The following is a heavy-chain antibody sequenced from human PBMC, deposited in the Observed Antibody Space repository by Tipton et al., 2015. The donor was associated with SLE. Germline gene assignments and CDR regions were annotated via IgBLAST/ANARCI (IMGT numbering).Heavy chain of an antibody. CDR1: GFTFDDYT. CDR3: AKGIQLWLGMDV. D-gene: IGHD5-18*01. Sequence: SLRLSCAASGFTFDDYTMHWVRQAPGKGLEWVSLISWDGGSTYYADSVKGRFTISRDSSKNSLYLQMNSLRTEDTALYYCAKGIQLWLGMDVWGQGTTVTVSS. J-gene: IGHJ6*02. CDR2: ISWDGGST. V-gene: IGHV3-43*01.